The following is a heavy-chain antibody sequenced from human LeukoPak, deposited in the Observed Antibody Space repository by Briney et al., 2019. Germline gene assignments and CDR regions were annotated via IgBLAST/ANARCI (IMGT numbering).Heavy chain of an antibody. D-gene: IGHD3-22*01. CDR2: IYYSGST. J-gene: IGHJ5*02. V-gene: IGHV4-39*01. Sequence: SETLSLTCTVSGGSISSSSYYWGWIRQPPGKGLEWIGSIYYSGSTYYNPSLKSRVTISVDTSKNQFSLKLSSVTAADTAVYYCARGLVGYYDSSAYYYAQFDPWGQGTLVTVSS. CDR3: ARGLVGYYDSSAYYYAQFDP. CDR1: GGSISSSSYY.